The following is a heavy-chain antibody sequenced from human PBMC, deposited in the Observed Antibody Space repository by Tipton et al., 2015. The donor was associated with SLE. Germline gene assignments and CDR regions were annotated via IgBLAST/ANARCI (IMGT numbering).Heavy chain of an antibody. CDR1: GGTFSGYY. J-gene: IGHJ3*02. CDR2: IFHSGNA. V-gene: IGHV4-34*09. CDR3: ARGEMDVFDI. Sequence: LRLSCAVYGGTFSGYYWSWIRQPPGEGLEWTGYIFHSGNAYYNPSLKSRVTISVDMSRNQFSLRLDSVTAADTALYYCARGEMDVFDIWGQGTVVSVSS.